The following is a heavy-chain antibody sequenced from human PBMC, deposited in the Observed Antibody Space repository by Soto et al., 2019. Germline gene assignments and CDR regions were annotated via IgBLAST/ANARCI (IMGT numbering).Heavy chain of an antibody. V-gene: IGHV1-69*13. J-gene: IGHJ6*02. CDR2: IIPVFGTA. Sequence: VASVKVSCKASGGPYNSFAISWVRQAPGQGLEWIGGIIPVFGTATYAQKFKGRVTITAEESTSTAYMELSSLTSEDTAVYYCARFLGGAGSYYDGQNYNYYNGMDVWGQGTTVTVYS. CDR3: ARFLGGAGSYYDGQNYNYYNGMDV. D-gene: IGHD3-10*01. CDR1: GGPYNSFA.